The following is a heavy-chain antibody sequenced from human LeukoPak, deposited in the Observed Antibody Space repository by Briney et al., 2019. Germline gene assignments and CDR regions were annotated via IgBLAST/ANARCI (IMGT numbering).Heavy chain of an antibody. CDR3: ARAPDDRMITYWGGPFDP. CDR2: TYYRSKWYN. CDR1: GDSVSSNSAA. V-gene: IGHV6-1*01. D-gene: IGHD3-16*01. Sequence: SQTLSLTCAISGDSVSSNSAAWNWIRQSPSRGLEWLGRTYYRSKWYNDYAVSVKSRITINPDTSKNQFSLQLNSVTPEDTAVYYCARAPDDRMITYWGGPFDPWGQGTLVTVSS. J-gene: IGHJ5*02.